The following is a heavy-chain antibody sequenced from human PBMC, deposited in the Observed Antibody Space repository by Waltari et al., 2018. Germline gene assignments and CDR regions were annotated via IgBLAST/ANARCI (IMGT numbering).Heavy chain of an antibody. J-gene: IGHJ5*02. CDR1: GGSISSSSYY. CDR3: ARHLTPSTMIVVVNWFDP. D-gene: IGHD3-22*01. CDR2: IYYSGTT. Sequence: QLQLQESGPGLVKPSEPLSLPCTVSGGSISSSSYYWGWIRQPPGKGLEWIGSIYYSGTTYYNPSLKIRVTRSVDTSKNQFSLKLSSVTAADTAVYYCARHLTPSTMIVVVNWFDPWGQGTLVTVSS. V-gene: IGHV4-39*01.